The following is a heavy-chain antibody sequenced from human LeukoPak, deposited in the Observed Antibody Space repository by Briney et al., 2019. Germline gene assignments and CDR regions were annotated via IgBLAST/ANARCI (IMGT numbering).Heavy chain of an antibody. CDR1: GYTFTSNA. V-gene: IGHV7-4-1*01. Sequence: GAAVKVSCKASGYTFTSNAMNWVRQAPGQGLEWMGWINTNTGNPTYAQGFTGRFVFSLDTSVSTAYLQICSLKAEDTAVYYCYVWFGVLGQDYWGQGTLVTVSA. J-gene: IGHJ4*02. CDR2: INTNTGNP. D-gene: IGHD3-10*01. CDR3: YVWFGVLGQDY.